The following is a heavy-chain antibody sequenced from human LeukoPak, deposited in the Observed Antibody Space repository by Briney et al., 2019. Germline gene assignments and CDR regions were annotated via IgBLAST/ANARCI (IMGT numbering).Heavy chain of an antibody. D-gene: IGHD2-2*01. V-gene: IGHV4-59*01. J-gene: IGHJ5*02. CDR3: ARLDQLHVWFDP. CDR2: IYYSGST. CDR1: VGSISSYY. Sequence: PETLSLTCTVSVGSISSYYWSCIRHPPRKGLEWVGYIYYSGSTNYHPALKSRVTISVDTSKNQFSLKLSAVTAADTAVYYCARLDQLHVWFDPWGQGTLVTVSS.